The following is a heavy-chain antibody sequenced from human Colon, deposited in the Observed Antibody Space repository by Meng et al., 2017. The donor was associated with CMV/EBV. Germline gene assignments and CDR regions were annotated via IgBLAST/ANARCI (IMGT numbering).Heavy chain of an antibody. CDR1: GYTFGTYD. D-gene: IGHD6-6*01. Sequence: ASVKVSCKASGYTFGTYDIYWVRQASGQGLEWMGWMNPDSGHTAYAQKFQGRVSMTRNTSITTAYMELTSLKYEDTGVYYCARDRGGHYSTSSNAFEIWGQGTMVTVSS. CDR3: ARDRGGHYSTSSNAFEI. CDR2: MNPDSGHT. J-gene: IGHJ3*02. V-gene: IGHV1-8*01.